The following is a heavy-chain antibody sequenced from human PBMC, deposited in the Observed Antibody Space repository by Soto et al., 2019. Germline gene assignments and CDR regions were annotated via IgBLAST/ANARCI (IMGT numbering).Heavy chain of an antibody. CDR3: AASPDYGPQFDF. CDR1: GFTFSSYW. J-gene: IGHJ4*02. V-gene: IGHV3-7*01. D-gene: IGHD4-17*01. Sequence: HPGGSLRLSCAASGFTFSSYWINWVRQAPGKGLEWVANIKQDGSEKYYVDSVKGRFTISRDSAENSVYLQMHSLRAEDTAVYYCAASPDYGPQFDFWGQGSLVTVS. CDR2: IKQDGSEK.